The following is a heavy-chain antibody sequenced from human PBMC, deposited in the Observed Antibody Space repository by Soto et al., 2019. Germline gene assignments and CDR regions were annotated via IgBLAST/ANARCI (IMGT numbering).Heavy chain of an antibody. CDR3: ARGMTMVRGEHYYYMDV. CDR2: IYSGGST. CDR1: GFTVSSNY. D-gene: IGHD3-10*01. V-gene: IGHV3-66*01. Sequence: PGGSLRLSCAASGFTVSSNYMSWVRQAPGKGLEWVSVIYSGGSTYYADSVKGRFTISRDNSKNTLYLQMNSLRAEDTAVYYCARGMTMVRGEHYYYMDVWGKGTTVTVSS. J-gene: IGHJ6*03.